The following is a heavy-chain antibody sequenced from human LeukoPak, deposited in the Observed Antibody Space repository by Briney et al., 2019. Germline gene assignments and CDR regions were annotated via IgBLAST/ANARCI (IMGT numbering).Heavy chain of an antibody. CDR2: VNPKSGNT. V-gene: IGHV1-8*03. Sequence: ASVKVSCKASGYTFTSYGINWVRQAPGQGLEWMGWVNPKSGNTGYKQKFQGRVTITRDTSISAAYMELSRLTSDGTAVYFCARGFPLGFCTYGVCYPPKHLDFWGQGTLVTVSS. CDR3: ARGFPLGFCTYGVCYPPKHLDF. CDR1: GYTFTSYG. J-gene: IGHJ4*02. D-gene: IGHD2-8*01.